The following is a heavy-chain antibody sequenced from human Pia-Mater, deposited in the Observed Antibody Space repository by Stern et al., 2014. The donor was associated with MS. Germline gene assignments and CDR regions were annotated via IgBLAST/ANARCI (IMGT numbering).Heavy chain of an antibody. J-gene: IGHJ6*02. Sequence: VQLVESGGGVVQPGRSLRLSCASSGFTFGSYAMHWVRQAPGKGLEWVAVISFNGNTKYYAVSVKGRFSISRDNVKNTLYLQMNSLRTEDTALYYCAKDRALMEVLTTDRRRYGLDVWGQGTTVTVSS. CDR1: GFTFGSYA. D-gene: IGHD3-3*01. CDR3: AKDRALMEVLTTDRRRYGLDV. V-gene: IGHV3-30*18. CDR2: ISFNGNTK.